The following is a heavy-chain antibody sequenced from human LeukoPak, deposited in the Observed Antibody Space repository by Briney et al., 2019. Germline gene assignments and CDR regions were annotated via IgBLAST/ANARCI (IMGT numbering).Heavy chain of an antibody. CDR1: GYTFTNYA. D-gene: IGHD6-19*01. CDR2: INTGNGNT. CDR3: ARDYPYYSSGWLHAFDI. Sequence: ASVKVSCKASGYTFTNYAMHWVRQAPGQRLEWMGWINTGNGNTKYSQEFQGRVTITRDTPISTAYMELSRLRSDDTAVYYCARDYPYYSSGWLHAFDIWGQGTMVTVSS. V-gene: IGHV1-3*04. J-gene: IGHJ3*02.